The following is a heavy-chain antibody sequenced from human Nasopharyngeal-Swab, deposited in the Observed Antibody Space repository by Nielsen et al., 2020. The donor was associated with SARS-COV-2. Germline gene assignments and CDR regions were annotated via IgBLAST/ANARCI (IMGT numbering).Heavy chain of an antibody. Sequence: GESLKISCAASGFTFSTYWMSWVRQAPGKGLEWVANIKQDESEKSYVESVRGRFTISRDNAKNSLSLQMNSLRAEDTAVYYCARHYDSSGYYLTYIDHWGQGTQVTVSS. J-gene: IGHJ4*02. V-gene: IGHV3-7*01. D-gene: IGHD3-22*01. CDR2: IKQDESEK. CDR3: ARHYDSSGYYLTYIDH. CDR1: GFTFSTYW.